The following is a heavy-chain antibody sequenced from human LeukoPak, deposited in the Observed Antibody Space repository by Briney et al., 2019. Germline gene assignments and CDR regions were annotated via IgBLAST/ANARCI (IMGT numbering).Heavy chain of an antibody. Sequence: SETLSLTCAVSGGSISSYYWIWIRQPAGKGLEWIGCIYTSGSTNYNPSLKSRVTMSVDTSKNQFSLKLSSVTAADTAVYYCARIFPGSWIDPWGQGTLVTVSS. V-gene: IGHV4-4*07. CDR1: GGSISSYY. D-gene: IGHD2-21*01. J-gene: IGHJ5*02. CDR3: ARIFPGSWIDP. CDR2: IYTSGST.